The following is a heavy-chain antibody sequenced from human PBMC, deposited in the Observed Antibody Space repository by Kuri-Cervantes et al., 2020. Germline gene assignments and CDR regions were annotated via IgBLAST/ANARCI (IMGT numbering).Heavy chain of an antibody. CDR3: AKDIGWYYYDSRGGVGADY. D-gene: IGHD3-22*01. CDR1: GFTFDDYA. CDR2: ISWDGGST. Sequence: GESLKISCAASGFTFDDYAMHWVRQAPGKGLEWVSLISWDGGSTYYADSVKGRFTISRDISKNTLYLQMNSLRTEDTAVYSCAKDIGWYYYDSRGGVGADYWGQGTLVTVSS. V-gene: IGHV3-43*01. J-gene: IGHJ4*02.